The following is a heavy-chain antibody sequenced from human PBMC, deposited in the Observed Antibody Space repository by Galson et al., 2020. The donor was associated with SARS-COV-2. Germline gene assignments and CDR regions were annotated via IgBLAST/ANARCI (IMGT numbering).Heavy chain of an antibody. V-gene: IGHV3-30-3*01. Sequence: GESLKISCAASGFTFSSYAMHWVRQAPGKGLEWVAVISYDGSNKYYADSVKGRFTISRDNSKNTLYLQMNSLRAEDTAVYYCARDICSSTSCYFAGAFDIWGQGTMVTVSS. D-gene: IGHD2-2*01. CDR1: GFTFSSYA. J-gene: IGHJ3*02. CDR2: ISYDGSNK. CDR3: ARDICSSTSCYFAGAFDI.